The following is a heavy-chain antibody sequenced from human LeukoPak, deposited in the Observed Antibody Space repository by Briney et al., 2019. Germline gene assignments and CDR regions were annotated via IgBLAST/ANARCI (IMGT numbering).Heavy chain of an antibody. CDR2: IYYSGST. J-gene: IGHJ4*02. Sequence: SETLSLTCTVSGGSISSSSYYWGWIRQPPGKGLEWIGSIYYSGSTYYNPSLKSRVTISVDTSKNQFSLKLSSVTAADTAVYYCASKYSSSWTLMELDYWGQGTLVTVSS. D-gene: IGHD6-13*01. CDR1: GGSISSSSYY. V-gene: IGHV4-39*01. CDR3: ASKYSSSWTLMELDY.